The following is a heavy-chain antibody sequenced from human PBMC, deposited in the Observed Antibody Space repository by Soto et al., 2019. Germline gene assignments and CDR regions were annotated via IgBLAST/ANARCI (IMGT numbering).Heavy chain of an antibody. CDR1: GFTFSSYA. CDR2: ISGSGGST. J-gene: IGHJ6*03. Sequence: EVQLLESGGGLVQPGGSLRLSCAASGFTFSSYAMSWVRQAPGKGLEWVSAISGSGGSTYYADSVKGRFTISGDNSKNTLYLQMNSLRAEDTAVYYCAKTFDDYYYMDVWGKGTTVTVSS. D-gene: IGHD3-10*01. V-gene: IGHV3-23*01. CDR3: AKTFDDYYYMDV.